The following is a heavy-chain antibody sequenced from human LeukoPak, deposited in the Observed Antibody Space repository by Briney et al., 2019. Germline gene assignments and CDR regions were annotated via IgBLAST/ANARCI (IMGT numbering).Heavy chain of an antibody. CDR3: ARAYLEDTRGLPYLDY. D-gene: IGHD5-12*01. Sequence: GASVKVSCKASGYTFTSYYMHWVRQAPGQGLEWMGIINPSGGSTSYAQKFQGRVTMTRDMSTSTVYMELSSLRSEDTAVYYCARAYLEDTRGLPYLDYWGQGTLVTVSS. CDR2: INPSGGST. V-gene: IGHV1-46*01. CDR1: GYTFTSYY. J-gene: IGHJ4*02.